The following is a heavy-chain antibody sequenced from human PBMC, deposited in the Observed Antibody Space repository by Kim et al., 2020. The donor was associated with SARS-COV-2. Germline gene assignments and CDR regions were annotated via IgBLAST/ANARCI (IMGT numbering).Heavy chain of an antibody. D-gene: IGHD3-10*01. V-gene: IGHV1-69*06. J-gene: IGHJ4*02. CDR3: ARAGLLRFGENDDY. Sequence: SVKVSCKASGGTFSSYAISWVRQAPGQGLEWMGGIIPIFGTANYAQKFQGRVTITADKSTSTAYMELSSLRSEDTAVYYCARAGLLRFGENDDYWGQGTLVTVSS. CDR1: GGTFSSYA. CDR2: IIPIFGTA.